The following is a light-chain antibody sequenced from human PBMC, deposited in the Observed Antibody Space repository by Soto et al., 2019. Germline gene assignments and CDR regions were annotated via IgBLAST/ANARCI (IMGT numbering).Light chain of an antibody. CDR2: AAS. Sequence: EIVLPQSAGTLSLSPGERATLSCRASQTVSGSYLAWFQQKPGQTPSLLIYAASTRAAGVPGRFSGSGSGTDFLLAINRLELEDFALYYCQHYGPAPWTVGQGTKVEIK. V-gene: IGKV3-20*01. CDR3: QHYGPAPWT. J-gene: IGKJ1*01. CDR1: QTVSGSY.